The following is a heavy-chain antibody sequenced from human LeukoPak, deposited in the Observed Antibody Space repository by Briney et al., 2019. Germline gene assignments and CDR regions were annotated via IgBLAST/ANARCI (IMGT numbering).Heavy chain of an antibody. Sequence: SETLSLTRTVSGGSISSSSYYWGWIRQPPGKGLEWIGSIYYSGSTYYNPSLKSRVTISVDTSKNQFSLKLSSGTAADAAVYYCARGTYYDFWSGYYTGINWFDPWGQGTLVTVSS. CDR2: IYYSGST. V-gene: IGHV4-39*01. D-gene: IGHD3-3*01. CDR3: ARGTYYDFWSGYYTGINWFDP. CDR1: GGSISSSSYY. J-gene: IGHJ5*02.